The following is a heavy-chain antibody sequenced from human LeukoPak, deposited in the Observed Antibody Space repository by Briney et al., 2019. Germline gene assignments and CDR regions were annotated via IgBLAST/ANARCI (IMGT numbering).Heavy chain of an antibody. CDR1: GDSINTGDHY. V-gene: IGHV4-30-4*08. CDR3: ARLPPYSSSWYFDY. D-gene: IGHD6-13*01. Sequence: PLQTLSLTCTVSGDSINTGDHYWGWIRQPPGKGLEWIGYIYHSGTTYYNPSVKSRISISVDMSKNQFSLNLNSVTAADTAVYYCARLPPYSSSWYFDYWGQGTLVTVSS. CDR2: IYHSGTT. J-gene: IGHJ4*02.